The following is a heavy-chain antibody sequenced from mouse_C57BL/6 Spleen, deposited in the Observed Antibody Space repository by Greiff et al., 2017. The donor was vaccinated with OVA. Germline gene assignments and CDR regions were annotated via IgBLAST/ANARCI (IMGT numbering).Heavy chain of an antibody. Sequence: EVQGVESGEGLVKPGGSLKLSCAASGFTFSSYAMSWVRQTPEKRLEWVAYISSGGDYIYYADTVKGRFTISRDNARNTLYLQMSSLKSEDTAMYYCTRDVGNYSFDYWGQGTTLTVSS. D-gene: IGHD2-1*01. CDR3: TRDVGNYSFDY. CDR2: ISSGGDYI. J-gene: IGHJ2*01. CDR1: GFTFSSYA. V-gene: IGHV5-9-1*02.